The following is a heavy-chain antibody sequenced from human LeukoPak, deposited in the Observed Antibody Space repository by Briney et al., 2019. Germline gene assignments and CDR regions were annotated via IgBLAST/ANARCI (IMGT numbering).Heavy chain of an antibody. J-gene: IGHJ4*02. Sequence: SETLSLTCAVYGGSVSGYYWSWIRQPPGKGLEWIGYIYYSGSTNYNPSLKSRVTISVDTSKNQFSLKLSSVTAADTAVYYCARSYGDYVNFDYWGQGTLVTVSS. CDR1: GGSVSGYY. CDR3: ARSYGDYVNFDY. D-gene: IGHD4-17*01. CDR2: IYYSGST. V-gene: IGHV4-59*02.